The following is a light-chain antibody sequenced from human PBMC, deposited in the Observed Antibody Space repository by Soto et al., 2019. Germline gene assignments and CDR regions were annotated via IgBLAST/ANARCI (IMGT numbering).Light chain of an antibody. Sequence: QSVLTQPPSVSGAPGQRVTISCTGSSSNIGAGYDVHWYQQLPGTAPTVLIYGNNNRPSGVPDRFSGSKSGTSASLAITGLQSEDEADYYCQSYDSSLSAVVFGGGTQLTVL. J-gene: IGLJ3*02. CDR3: QSYDSSLSAVV. V-gene: IGLV1-40*01. CDR2: GNN. CDR1: SSNIGAGYD.